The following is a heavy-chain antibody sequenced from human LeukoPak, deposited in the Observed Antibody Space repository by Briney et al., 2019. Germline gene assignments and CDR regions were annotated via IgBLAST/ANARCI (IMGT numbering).Heavy chain of an antibody. CDR3: ARHDTTNGAFDI. J-gene: IGHJ3*02. Sequence: SETLSLTCTVSGGSISSYYWSWIRQPPGKGLEWIGYIYYSGSTNYNPSLKSRVTISADTSKNQFSLKLSSVTAADTAVYYCARHDTTNGAFDIWGQGTMVTVSS. CDR2: IYYSGST. V-gene: IGHV4-59*08. D-gene: IGHD1-1*01. CDR1: GGSISSYY.